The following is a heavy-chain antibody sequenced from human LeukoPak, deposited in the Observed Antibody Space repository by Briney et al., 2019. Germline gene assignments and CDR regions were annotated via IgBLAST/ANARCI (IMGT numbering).Heavy chain of an antibody. V-gene: IGHV1-69*13. D-gene: IGHD6-19*01. CDR3: AREFLNGVAGNDAFDI. Sequence: GASVTVSCPASGGTFSSYAISWVRQAPGQGLEWMGGIIPIFGTANYAQKFQGRVTITADESTSTAYMELSSLRSEDTAVYYCAREFLNGVAGNDAFDIWGQGTMVTVSS. J-gene: IGHJ3*02. CDR1: GGTFSSYA. CDR2: IIPIFGTA.